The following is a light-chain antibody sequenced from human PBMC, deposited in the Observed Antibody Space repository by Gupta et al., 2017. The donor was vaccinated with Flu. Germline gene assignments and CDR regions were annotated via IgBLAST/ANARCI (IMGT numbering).Light chain of an antibody. CDR3: QQYNNWPLVT. CDR1: QSVRSN. J-gene: IGKJ4*01. Sequence: EIVMTQSPATLSVSPGERATLSCRASQSVRSNVAWYQQKPGQAPRLLIYGSSTRATDVPARFSGSGYGTEFTLTISSRQSEDFTVYYCQQYNNWPLVTFGGGTKVEIK. V-gene: IGKV3-15*01. CDR2: GSS.